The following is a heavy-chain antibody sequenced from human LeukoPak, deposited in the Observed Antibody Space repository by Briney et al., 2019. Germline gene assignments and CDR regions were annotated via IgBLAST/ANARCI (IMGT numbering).Heavy chain of an antibody. V-gene: IGHV3-21*01. CDR2: IDSTSGYI. Sequence: GGSLRLSCAASGFTFSSYTMNWVRQAPGKGLEWVSSIDSTSGYIYYADSVKGRFTISRDNAKNSLYLQMNSLRAEDTAVYYCARGTMATIRFDYWGQATLVTVSS. CDR1: GFTFSSYT. J-gene: IGHJ4*02. CDR3: ARGTMATIRFDY. D-gene: IGHD5-24*01.